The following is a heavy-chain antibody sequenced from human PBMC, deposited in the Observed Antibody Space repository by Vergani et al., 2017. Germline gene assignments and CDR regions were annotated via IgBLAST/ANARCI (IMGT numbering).Heavy chain of an antibody. CDR2: VDPEDGET. V-gene: IGHV1-69-2*01. CDR3: ATPQTVTTGGMEV. Sequence: EVQLVQSGAEVKKPGATIKISCKVSGYTFTDHYMHWVKQAPGKGLEWMGLVDPEDGETIYAEKFKGRVTIAADTSTDTAHLELSSLRSEDTAVYYCATPQTVTTGGMEVWGQGTTGIVSS. CDR1: GYTFTDHY. D-gene: IGHD4-17*01. J-gene: IGHJ6*02.